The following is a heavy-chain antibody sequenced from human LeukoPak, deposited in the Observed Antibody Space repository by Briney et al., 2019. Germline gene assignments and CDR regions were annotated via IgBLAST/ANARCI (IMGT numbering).Heavy chain of an antibody. V-gene: IGHV4-61*02. D-gene: IGHD4-17*01. J-gene: IGHJ3*02. Sequence: SETLSLTCTVSGGSISSGSYYWSWIRQPAGKGLEWIGRGYTSGSTHYNPSLKSRVTISVDTPKNQFSLKLSSVTAADTAVYYCARDWDYGAAFDIWGQGTMVTVSS. CDR2: GYTSGST. CDR3: ARDWDYGAAFDI. CDR1: GGSISSGSYY.